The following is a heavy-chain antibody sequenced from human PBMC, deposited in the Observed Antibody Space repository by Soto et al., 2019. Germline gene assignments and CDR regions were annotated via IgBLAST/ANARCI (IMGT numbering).Heavy chain of an antibody. CDR1: GYTFTTYG. D-gene: IGHD3-3*01. CDR3: ARGAHGSGYAVY. CDR2: ISGYNGNT. V-gene: IGHV1-18*01. J-gene: IGHJ4*02. Sequence: QIQMVQSGAEVKQPGASVKVSCKASGYTFTTYGFNWVRQAPGQGLEWMGWISGYNGNTNYPMKFQGRVTLTTDTSRSTGYMELRGLTSDDTAVYYCARGAHGSGYAVYWGQGTLVTVSS.